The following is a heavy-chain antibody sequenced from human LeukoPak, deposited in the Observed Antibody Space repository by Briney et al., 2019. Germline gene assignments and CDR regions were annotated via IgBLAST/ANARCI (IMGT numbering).Heavy chain of an antibody. J-gene: IGHJ1*01. CDR1: GFTFRSYW. Sequence: GGSLRLSCAASGFTFRSYWMHWVRQVPGKGLVWVSRINSDGSSTSYADSVKGRFIISRDNARNTLYVQMNSLRVEDTAVYYCARVSGPGMNEYYHLWGQGTLVTVSS. D-gene: IGHD3-10*01. CDR3: ARVSGPGMNEYYHL. V-gene: IGHV3-74*01. CDR2: INSDGSST.